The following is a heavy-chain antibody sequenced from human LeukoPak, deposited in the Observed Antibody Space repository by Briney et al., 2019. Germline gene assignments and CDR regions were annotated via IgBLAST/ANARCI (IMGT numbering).Heavy chain of an antibody. CDR3: ARFAVISYSSGSYYYFDN. Sequence: SETLSLTCTVSGGSIRNGDFFWSWVRRPPGKGLEWIGYLFYSGSTYVNPSLESRVTMSVDTSKNQFSLKLSSVTAADTALYNCARFAVISYSSGSYYYFDNWGQGTLVIVSS. V-gene: IGHV4-30-4*01. D-gene: IGHD3-10*01. CDR1: GGSIRNGDFF. J-gene: IGHJ4*02. CDR2: LFYSGST.